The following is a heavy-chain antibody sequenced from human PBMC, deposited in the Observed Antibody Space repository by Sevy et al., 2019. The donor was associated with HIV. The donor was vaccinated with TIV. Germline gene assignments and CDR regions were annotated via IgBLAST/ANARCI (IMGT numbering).Heavy chain of an antibody. Sequence: TLSLTCAVSGDSIRSNDWWSWVRQPPGKGLEWIGEIYHSGSTTYNPSLKSRVTISVDKSKNQFSLKLTSVTAADTAVYYCARALHYDSSGWGPFDSWGQGTLVTVSS. CDR2: IYHSGST. CDR1: GDSIRSNDW. V-gene: IGHV4-4*02. D-gene: IGHD3-22*01. CDR3: ARALHYDSSGWGPFDS. J-gene: IGHJ4*02.